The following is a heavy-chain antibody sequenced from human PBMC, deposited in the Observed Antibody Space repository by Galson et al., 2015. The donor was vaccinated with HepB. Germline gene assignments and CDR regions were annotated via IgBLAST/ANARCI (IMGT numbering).Heavy chain of an antibody. Sequence: SLRLSCAASGFTFSGYTMQWVRQAPGKGLEWVSFISYDGGDKYYADPVKGRFTVSRDNSKNTLYLQMDSLRPEDTAVYYCARNPRPLDGSDWRYYFDYWGQGTLVTVSS. CDR1: GFTFSGYT. V-gene: IGHV3-30*04. CDR2: ISYDGGDK. J-gene: IGHJ4*02. CDR3: ARNPRPLDGSDWRYYFDY. D-gene: IGHD1-26*01.